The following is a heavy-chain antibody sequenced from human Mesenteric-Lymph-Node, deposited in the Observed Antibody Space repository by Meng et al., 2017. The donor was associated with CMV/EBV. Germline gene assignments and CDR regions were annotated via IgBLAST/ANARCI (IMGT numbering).Heavy chain of an antibody. V-gene: IGHV3-30*04. Sequence: CVASGFSLSSYAMRWVRPPPGKGLEWVTFISFDGTNKFYAASVKGRFTISRDNSKNMLYLQMNSVRADDTAVYYCARDSDGDSPGDCWGQGTLVTVSS. CDR2: ISFDGTNK. CDR1: GFSLSSYA. J-gene: IGHJ4*02. CDR3: ARDSDGDSPGDC. D-gene: IGHD2-21*02.